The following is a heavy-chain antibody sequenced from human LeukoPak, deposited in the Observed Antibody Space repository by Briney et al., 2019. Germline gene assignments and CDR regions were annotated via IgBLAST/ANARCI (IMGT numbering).Heavy chain of an antibody. CDR3: ARVLIASNDY. Sequence: GGSLRLSCAASGFTFSSYSMNWVRQAPGKGLEWVSYISGSSGIIDYADSVRGRFTISRDNAKNSLYLQMNSLRAEDTAVYYCARVLIASNDYWGQGTLVTVSS. CDR2: ISGSSGII. V-gene: IGHV3-48*01. D-gene: IGHD2-8*01. J-gene: IGHJ4*02. CDR1: GFTFSSYS.